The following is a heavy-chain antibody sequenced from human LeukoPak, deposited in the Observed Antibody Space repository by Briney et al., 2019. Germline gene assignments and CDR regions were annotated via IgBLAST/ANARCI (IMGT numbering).Heavy chain of an antibody. CDR2: ISYSGST. J-gene: IGHJ5*02. V-gene: IGHV4-61*01. CDR1: GGSVSSGSYY. CDR3: ARTYYDSSGYYRGNWFDP. D-gene: IGHD3-22*01. Sequence: SETLSLTCSVSGGSVSSGSYYWSWIRQPPGKGLEWIGYISYSGSTNYNPSLKSRVTISVDTSKSQFSLKLTSVTAADTAVYYCARTYYDSSGYYRGNWFDPWGQGTPVTVSS.